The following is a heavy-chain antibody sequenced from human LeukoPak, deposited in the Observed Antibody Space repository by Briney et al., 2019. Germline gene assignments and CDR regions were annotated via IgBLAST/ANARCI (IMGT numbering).Heavy chain of an antibody. CDR3: AKDLSGSYIAEYLQH. D-gene: IGHD1-26*01. Sequence: PGGSLRLSCAASGFTFSSYAMSWVRQAPGKGLEWVSAISGSGGSTYYADSVKGRFTISRDNSKNTLYLQMNSLRAEDTAVYYCAKDLSGSYIAEYLQHWGQGTLVTVSS. CDR2: ISGSGGST. CDR1: GFTFSSYA. V-gene: IGHV3-23*01. J-gene: IGHJ1*01.